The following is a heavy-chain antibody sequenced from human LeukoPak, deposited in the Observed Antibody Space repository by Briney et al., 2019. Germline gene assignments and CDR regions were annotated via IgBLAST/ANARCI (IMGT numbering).Heavy chain of an antibody. V-gene: IGHV4-61*02. CDR3: ARDRVAYCGGDCGDAFDI. CDR1: GGSISSGSYY. Sequence: PSETLSLTCTVSGGSISSGSYYWSWIRQPAGKGLEWIGRIYTSGSTNYNPSLKSRVTISVDTSKNQFSLKLSSVTAADTAVYYCARDRVAYCGGDCGDAFDIWGQGTMVTVSS. D-gene: IGHD2-21*01. J-gene: IGHJ3*02. CDR2: IYTSGST.